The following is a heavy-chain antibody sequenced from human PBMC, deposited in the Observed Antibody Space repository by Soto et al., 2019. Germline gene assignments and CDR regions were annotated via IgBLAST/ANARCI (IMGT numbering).Heavy chain of an antibody. D-gene: IGHD6-6*01. V-gene: IGHV4-59*12. CDR1: GGSISSYY. CDR3: ARDTIAARRDYYYGMDV. CDR2: IYYSGST. J-gene: IGHJ6*02. Sequence: PSETLSLTCTVSGGSISSYYWSWVRQPPGKGLEWIGHIYYSGSTNYNPSLKSRVTISVDTSKNQFSLKLSSVTAADTAVYYCARDTIAARRDYYYGMDVWGQGTTVTVSS.